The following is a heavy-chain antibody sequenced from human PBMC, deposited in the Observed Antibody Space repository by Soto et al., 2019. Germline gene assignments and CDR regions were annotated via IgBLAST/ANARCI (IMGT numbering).Heavy chain of an antibody. D-gene: IGHD6-13*01. Sequence: ASVKVSCKASGYTFTGYDINWVRQATGQGLEWMGWMNPNSGNTGYAQKFQGRVTMTRNTSISTAYMELSSLRSEDTAVYYCARGRIAAAGTRYWGQGPLVTVSS. CDR1: GYTFTGYD. CDR3: ARGRIAAAGTRY. CDR2: MNPNSGNT. V-gene: IGHV1-8*01. J-gene: IGHJ4*02.